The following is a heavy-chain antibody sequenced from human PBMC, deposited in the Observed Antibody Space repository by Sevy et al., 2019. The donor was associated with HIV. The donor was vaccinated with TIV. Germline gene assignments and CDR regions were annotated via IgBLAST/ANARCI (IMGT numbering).Heavy chain of an antibody. D-gene: IGHD3-16*01. CDR1: GYTFNNYA. J-gene: IGHJ4*02. CDR3: GRTSPRGGFDY. Sequence: ASVKVSCRASGYTFNNYAISWVRQAPGQGLEWMGIINPSDVSTIYAQKFQGRVTMTRDTSTSTVYMELSSLRSDDTAVYYCGRTSPRGGFDYWGQGALVTVSS. V-gene: IGHV1-46*02. CDR2: INPSDVST.